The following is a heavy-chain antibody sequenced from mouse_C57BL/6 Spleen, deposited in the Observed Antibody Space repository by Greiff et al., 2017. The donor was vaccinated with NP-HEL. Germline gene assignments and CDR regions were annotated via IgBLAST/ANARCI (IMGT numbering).Heavy chain of an antibody. D-gene: IGHD2-2*01. V-gene: IGHV1-55*01. CDR2: IYPGSGST. CDR1: GYTFTSYW. Sequence: QVQLQQPGAELVKPGASVKMSCKASGYTFTSYWITWVKQRPGQGLEWIGDIYPGSGSTNYNEKFKSKATLTVDTSSSTAYMQLSSLTSEDSAVYYCARWGVTTGGWFAYWGQGTLVTVSA. CDR3: ARWGVTTGGWFAY. J-gene: IGHJ3*01.